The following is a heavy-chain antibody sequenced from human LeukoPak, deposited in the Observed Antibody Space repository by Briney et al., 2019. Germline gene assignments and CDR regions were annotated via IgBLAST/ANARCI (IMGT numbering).Heavy chain of an antibody. Sequence: GGSLRLSCAASGFTFSSYGMHWVRQAPGKGLEWVAVIWYDGSNKYYADSVKGRFTISRDNSKNTLYLQMNSLRAEDTAVYYCARGIEYSSSPFDYWGQGTLVTVSS. D-gene: IGHD6-6*01. J-gene: IGHJ4*02. CDR2: IWYDGSNK. CDR3: ARGIEYSSSPFDY. CDR1: GFTFSSYG. V-gene: IGHV3-33*01.